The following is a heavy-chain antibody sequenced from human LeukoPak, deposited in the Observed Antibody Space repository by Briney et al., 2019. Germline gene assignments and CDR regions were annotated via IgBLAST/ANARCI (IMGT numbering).Heavy chain of an antibody. CDR3: ARFPSLLPFGY. CDR2: INPNNGGT. V-gene: IGHV1-2*02. Sequence: GSVKVSCKASGYTFTGYYMHWVRQAPEEGLEWMGWINPNNGGTNYAPKFQGRVTMTRDTSISTAYMELSSLRSDDTAVYYCARFPSLLPFGYWGQGTLVTVSS. CDR1: GYTFTGYY. J-gene: IGHJ4*02. D-gene: IGHD1-26*01.